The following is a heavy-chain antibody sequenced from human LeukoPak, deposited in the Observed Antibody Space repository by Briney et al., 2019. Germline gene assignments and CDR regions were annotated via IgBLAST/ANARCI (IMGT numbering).Heavy chain of an antibody. D-gene: IGHD1-26*01. CDR1: GGSISSYY. J-gene: IGHJ5*02. CDR2: IYYSGST. Sequence: SETLSLTCTVSGGSISSYYWSWIRQPPGKGLEWIGYIYYSGSTNYNPSLKSRVTISVDTSKNQFSLKLSSVTAADTAVYYCARDFDGSYSNWFDPWGQGTLVTVSS. V-gene: IGHV4-59*01. CDR3: ARDFDGSYSNWFDP.